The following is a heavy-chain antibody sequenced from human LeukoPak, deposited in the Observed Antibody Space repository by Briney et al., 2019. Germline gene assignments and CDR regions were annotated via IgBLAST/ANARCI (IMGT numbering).Heavy chain of an antibody. CDR1: GNTITGHY. D-gene: IGHD2-2*01. CDR3: ARDYSSTTWYDAFDV. Sequence: ASVKVSCKGSGNTITGHYIHWVRQAPGRGLESVGCIDPNSGGTKHAQKLLDRVTMTMDTSISTAYMEVSGLTSDDTAMYYCARDYSSTTWYDAFDVWGQGTMVTVSS. J-gene: IGHJ3*01. CDR2: IDPNSGGT. V-gene: IGHV1-2*02.